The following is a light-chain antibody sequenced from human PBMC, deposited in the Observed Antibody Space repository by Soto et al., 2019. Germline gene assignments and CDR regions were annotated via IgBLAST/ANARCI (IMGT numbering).Light chain of an antibody. V-gene: IGLV2-8*01. CDR2: EVN. J-gene: IGLJ1*01. CDR1: SSDVGGYNY. Sequence: QSALTQPPSESGSPGQSVTISCTGTSSDVGGYNYVSWYQQHPGKAPKLIIYEVNERPSGVPDRFSGSKSGNTASLTVSGLQAEDEADYYCSSYAGSDNRVFGTGTKLTVL. CDR3: SSYAGSDNRV.